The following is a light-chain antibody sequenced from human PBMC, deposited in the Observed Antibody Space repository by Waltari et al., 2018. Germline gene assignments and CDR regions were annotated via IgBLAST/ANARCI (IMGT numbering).Light chain of an antibody. Sequence: HSVLTQPPSVSAAPGQDVTIFCSGSSSNLGNNYVSWSQQVPGTAPKRLIFDKKARPAGIPDRFSGSKSGTSATLDITGLQTGDEAHYYCATWDSSLSGGVFGGGTKVTVL. J-gene: IGLJ2*01. CDR2: DKK. V-gene: IGLV1-51*01. CDR3: ATWDSSLSGGV. CDR1: SSNLGNNY.